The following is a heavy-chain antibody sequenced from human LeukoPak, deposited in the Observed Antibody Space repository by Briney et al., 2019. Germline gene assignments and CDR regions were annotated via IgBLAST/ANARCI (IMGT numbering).Heavy chain of an antibody. CDR2: IKLDGSAT. D-gene: IGHD6-6*01. V-gene: IGHV3-7*03. CDR1: GFTFSNFW. J-gene: IGHJ4*02. Sequence: PGGSLRLSCAASGFTFSNFWMAWVRQVPGKGPEWVADIKLDGSATYYLDSVRGRFIISRDNSRDTLYLQMNSLRAEDTAVYYCAIRGVSSNSLFDHWGQGTLVTVSS. CDR3: AIRGVSSNSLFDH.